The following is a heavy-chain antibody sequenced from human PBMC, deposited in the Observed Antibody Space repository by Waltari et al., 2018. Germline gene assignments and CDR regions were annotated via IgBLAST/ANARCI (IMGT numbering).Heavy chain of an antibody. CDR2: INPKTGDT. V-gene: IGHV1-2*02. Sequence: QVQLVQSGAEVKPPGASVRLSCKTSGYTFTDLYLHWVRQVPGQGFEWLAWINPKTGDTYYAQRYRGRVTVTMDTSISSVFMEMQRLTSDDTAVYYCATLSTAWGQGTLVTVSS. J-gene: IGHJ1*01. CDR3: ATLSTA. CDR1: GYTFTDLY.